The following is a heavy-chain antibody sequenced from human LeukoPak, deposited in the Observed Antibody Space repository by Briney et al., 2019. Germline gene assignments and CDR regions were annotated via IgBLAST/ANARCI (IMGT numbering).Heavy chain of an antibody. Sequence: GGSLRLSCAASGFTVSSNYMSWVRQAPGKGLEWVSVIYSGGSTYYADSVKGRFTISGDNSKNTPYLQMNSLRAEDTAVYYCARAGTYDSSGDFDYWGQGTLVTVSS. J-gene: IGHJ4*02. D-gene: IGHD3-22*01. CDR1: GFTVSSNY. CDR3: ARAGTYDSSGDFDY. CDR2: IYSGGST. V-gene: IGHV3-53*01.